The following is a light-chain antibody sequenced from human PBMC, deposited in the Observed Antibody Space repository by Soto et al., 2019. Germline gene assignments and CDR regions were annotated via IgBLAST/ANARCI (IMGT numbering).Light chain of an antibody. Sequence: DIQVTQSPSSLSASVGDRVTITCRASRSIRTYLNWYQQRPGKPPKLLIQTASTLQGGVPSRFRGSGSGTDFTLTISSLQPEDFATYYCQQTCSTFNSFGQGTKLEI. V-gene: IGKV1-39*01. CDR1: RSIRTY. CDR3: QQTCSTFNS. J-gene: IGKJ2*03. CDR2: TAS.